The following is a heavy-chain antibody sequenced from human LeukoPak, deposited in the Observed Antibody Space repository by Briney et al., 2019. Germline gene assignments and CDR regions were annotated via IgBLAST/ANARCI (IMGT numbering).Heavy chain of an antibody. V-gene: IGHV4-59*08. Sequence: PSETLSLTCTVSGGSISSYYWSWTRQPPGKGLEWIGYIYYSGSTNYNPSLKSRVTISVDTSKNQFSLKLNSVTAADTAVYYCATNTRAYYYDSSGYYVPSYFDYWGQGTLVTVSS. CDR3: ATNTRAYYYDSSGYYVPSYFDY. J-gene: IGHJ4*02. CDR2: IYYSGST. D-gene: IGHD3-22*01. CDR1: GGSISSYY.